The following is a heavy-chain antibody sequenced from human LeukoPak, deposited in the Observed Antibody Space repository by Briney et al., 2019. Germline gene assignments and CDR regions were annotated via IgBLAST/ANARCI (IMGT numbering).Heavy chain of an antibody. V-gene: IGHV3-53*01. CDR3: ARDAPRERSAASY. CDR2: IYSGGST. J-gene: IGHJ4*02. CDR1: GFTVSSNY. Sequence: GGSLRLSCAASGFTVSSNYMSWVRQAPGKGLEWVSVIYSGGSTYYADSVKGRFTISRDNSKNTLYLQMNSLRAEDTAVYYCARDAPRERSAASYWGQGTLVTVSS. D-gene: IGHD2-2*01.